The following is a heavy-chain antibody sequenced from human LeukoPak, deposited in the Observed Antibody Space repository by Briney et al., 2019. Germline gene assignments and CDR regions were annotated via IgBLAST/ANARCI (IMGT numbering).Heavy chain of an antibody. D-gene: IGHD1-26*01. J-gene: IGHJ4*02. V-gene: IGHV4-59*08. CDR1: GGSISSYF. CDR2: ISYSGST. CDR3: ARRRERRRTDRFDYFDY. Sequence: SETLSLTCTVSGGSISSYFWSWFRQPPGKGLEWIGYISYSGSTNYNPSLKSRITISLDTSKNQFSLKLSSVTAADTAVYYCARRRERRRTDRFDYFDYWGQGALFAVSS.